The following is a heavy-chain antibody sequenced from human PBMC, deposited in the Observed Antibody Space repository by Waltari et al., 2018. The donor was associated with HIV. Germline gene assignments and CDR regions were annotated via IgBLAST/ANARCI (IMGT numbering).Heavy chain of an antibody. CDR2: INHSGST. Sequence: QVQLQQWGAGLLKPSETLSLTCAVYGGSFSGYYWSWIRQPPGKGLEWIGEINHSGSTHYNPSLKSRVTISVDTSKNQFSLKLSSVTAADTAVYYCARGRGTIFGVVTYYYYGMDVWGQGTTVTVSS. CDR3: ARGRGTIFGVVTYYYYGMDV. V-gene: IGHV4-34*01. J-gene: IGHJ6*02. CDR1: GGSFSGYY. D-gene: IGHD3-3*01.